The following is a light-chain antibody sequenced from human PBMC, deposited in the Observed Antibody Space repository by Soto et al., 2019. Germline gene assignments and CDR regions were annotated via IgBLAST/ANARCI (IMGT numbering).Light chain of an antibody. Sequence: DIQMTQSPSSLSASVGDRVTITCRASQSLSSYLNWYQQKPGKAPKFLIYASSSLQSGVPSRFSGSGSGTDFTLTISSLQPEDFATYYCQQSYNTPLTFGGGTKVEIK. J-gene: IGKJ4*01. CDR1: QSLSSY. CDR3: QQSYNTPLT. CDR2: ASS. V-gene: IGKV1-39*01.